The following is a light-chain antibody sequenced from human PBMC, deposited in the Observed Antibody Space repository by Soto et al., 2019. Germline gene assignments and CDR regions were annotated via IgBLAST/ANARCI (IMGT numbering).Light chain of an antibody. CDR3: CSYAASSTVV. V-gene: IGLV2-23*01. J-gene: IGLJ2*01. CDR2: EGS. CDR1: SSDVGSYNL. Sequence: QSALTQPASVSGSPGQSITISCTGTSSDVGSYNLVSWYQQHPGKAPKLMIYEGSKRLSGVSNRFSGSKSGNTASLTISGLQAEDEADYYCCSYAASSTVVFGGGTKVTVL.